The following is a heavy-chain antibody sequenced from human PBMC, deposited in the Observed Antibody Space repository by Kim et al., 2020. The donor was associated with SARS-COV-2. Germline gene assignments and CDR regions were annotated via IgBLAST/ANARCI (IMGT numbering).Heavy chain of an antibody. D-gene: IGHD3-10*01. J-gene: IGHJ5*02. CDR2: INHSGST. CDR3: ARLPPLLWFGEIRGFDP. CDR1: GGSFSGYY. V-gene: IGHV4-34*01. Sequence: SETLSLTCAVYGGSFSGYYWSWIRQPPGKGLEWIGEINHSGSTNYNPSLKSRVTISVDTSKNQFSLKLSSVTAADTAVYYCARLPPLLWFGEIRGFDPWG.